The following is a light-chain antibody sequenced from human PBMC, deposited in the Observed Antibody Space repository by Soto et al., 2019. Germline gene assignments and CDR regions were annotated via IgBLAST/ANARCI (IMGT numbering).Light chain of an antibody. CDR3: QQYNDWPPFT. CDR1: QNINDK. J-gene: IGKJ3*01. Sequence: EIVMTQYPDTLSVSPGERVTLSCRASQNINDKLAWFQQKPGQVPRLLIIGASTTATGVPARFSGSGSGTEFTLTISGLQSEDFAVYYCQQYNDWPPFTFGPGTRVDVK. CDR2: GAS. V-gene: IGKV3-15*01.